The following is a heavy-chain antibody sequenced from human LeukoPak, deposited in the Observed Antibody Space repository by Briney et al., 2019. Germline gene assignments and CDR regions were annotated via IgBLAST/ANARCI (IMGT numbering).Heavy chain of an antibody. CDR1: GFTFSRYW. Sequence: PGGSLSLSCAASGFTFSRYWMHWVRQGPGKGLVWVSRINSDGSSTSYADSVKGRFTISRDNAKNTLYLQMNSLRAEDTAVYYCARERAMYYYGAGSPDYWGQGTLVSVSS. V-gene: IGHV3-74*01. CDR3: ARERAMYYYGAGSPDY. J-gene: IGHJ4*02. D-gene: IGHD3-10*01. CDR2: INSDGSST.